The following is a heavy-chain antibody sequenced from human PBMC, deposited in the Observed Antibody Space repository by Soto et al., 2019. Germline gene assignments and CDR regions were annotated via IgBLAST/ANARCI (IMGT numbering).Heavy chain of an antibody. Sequence: QVQLVESGGGVVQPGRSLRLSCSASGFIYSSCAMHWVRQVPGKGLEWLAVVSHDGTLYPYADSVKGRFTISRDNSRKILYLQMNSLRPDDPAVYYCVKDRSDTWYFDYWGQGNLVTVSS. J-gene: IGHJ4*02. V-gene: IGHV3-30*18. CDR3: VKDRSDTWYFDY. CDR1: GFIYSSCA. CDR2: VSHDGTLY.